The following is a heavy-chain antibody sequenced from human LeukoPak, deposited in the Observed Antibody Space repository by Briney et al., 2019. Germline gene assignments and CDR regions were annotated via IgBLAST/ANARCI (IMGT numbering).Heavy chain of an antibody. CDR2: INHSGST. CDR1: GGSFSGYY. Sequence: SETLSLTCAVYGGSFSGYYWSWIRQPPGKGLEWIGGINHSGSTNYNPSLKSRVTISVDTSKNQFSLKLSSVTAADTAVYYCARVEEAAVRGVIMPFDYWGQGTLVTVSS. D-gene: IGHD3-10*01. CDR3: ARVEEAAVRGVIMPFDY. V-gene: IGHV4-34*01. J-gene: IGHJ4*02.